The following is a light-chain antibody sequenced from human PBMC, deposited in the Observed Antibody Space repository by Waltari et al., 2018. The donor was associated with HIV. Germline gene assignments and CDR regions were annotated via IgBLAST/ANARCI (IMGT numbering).Light chain of an antibody. CDR3: QSADSSGSLLV. Sequence: SYELTQPPAVSVSPGQTARITCSGDSLPKQYVYWYQQKPGLAPILLIYKDVERPSGIPERFSGSSSGTTVTLTVSRVQAQDEADYFCQSADSSGSLLVFGGGTKLIVL. J-gene: IGLJ2*01. CDR1: SLPKQY. CDR2: KDV. V-gene: IGLV3-25*03.